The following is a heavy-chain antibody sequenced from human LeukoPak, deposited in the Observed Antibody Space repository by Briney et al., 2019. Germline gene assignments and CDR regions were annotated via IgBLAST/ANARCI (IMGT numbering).Heavy chain of an antibody. Sequence: SETLSLTCTVSGGSISSSSYYWGWIRQPPGKGLEWTGSIYYSGSTYYNPSLKSRVTISVDTSKNQFSLKLSSVTAADTAVYYCAREAVAAAHTSYNWFDPWGQGTLVTVSS. CDR1: GGSISSSSYY. D-gene: IGHD6-13*01. V-gene: IGHV4-39*02. CDR3: AREAVAAAHTSYNWFDP. CDR2: IYYSGST. J-gene: IGHJ5*02.